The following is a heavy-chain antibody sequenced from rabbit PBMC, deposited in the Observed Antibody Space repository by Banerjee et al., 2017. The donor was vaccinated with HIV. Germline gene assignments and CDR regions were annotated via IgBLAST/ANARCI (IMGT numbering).Heavy chain of an antibody. Sequence: QEQLKETGGGLVQPEGSLALTCKASGFSFSSSYYICWVRQAPGKGLEWIACIYAGSSGSAYYASWAKGRFTISKTSSTTVTLQMTSLTAADTATYFCARDSSGWGTTRLDLWGPGTLVTVS. V-gene: IGHV1S45*01. CDR2: IYAGSSGSA. J-gene: IGHJ3*01. CDR3: ARDSSGWGTTRLDL. CDR1: GFSFSSSYY. D-gene: IGHD4-1*01.